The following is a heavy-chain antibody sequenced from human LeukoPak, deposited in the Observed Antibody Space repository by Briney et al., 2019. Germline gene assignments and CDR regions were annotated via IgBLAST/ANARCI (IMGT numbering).Heavy chain of an antibody. CDR1: GYTFTSYG. CDR3: ARSLGYYDSSGYYLNYYYYYYMDV. D-gene: IGHD3-22*01. CDR2: ISAYNGNT. Sequence: GASVKVSCKVSGYTFTSYGISWVRQAPGQGLEWMGWISAYNGNTNYAQKLQGRVTMTTDTSTSTAYMELRSLRSDDTAVYYCARSLGYYDSSGYYLNYYYYYYMDVWGKGTTVTVSS. V-gene: IGHV1-18*01. J-gene: IGHJ6*03.